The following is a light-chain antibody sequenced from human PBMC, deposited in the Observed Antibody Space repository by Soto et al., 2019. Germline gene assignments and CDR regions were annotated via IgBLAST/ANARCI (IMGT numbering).Light chain of an antibody. CDR1: QSVDSN. V-gene: IGKV3-15*01. CDR2: GAS. Sequence: EIVLTQSPATLSVSPGERATLSCRASQSVDSNLAWYQQKPGQAPRLLIYGASTRATGIPARFSGSGSGTEFTLSISSLQSEDFAVYYGQQYYNWPTFGQGTRLEIK. CDR3: QQYYNWPT. J-gene: IGKJ5*01.